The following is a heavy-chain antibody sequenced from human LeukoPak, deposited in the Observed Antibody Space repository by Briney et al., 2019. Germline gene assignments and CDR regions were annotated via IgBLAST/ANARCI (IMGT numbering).Heavy chain of an antibody. V-gene: IGHV4-39*07. CDR1: GGSISKSNHY. CDR3: ARIGDVDTAMVGDAFDI. CDR2: IYYGGST. D-gene: IGHD5-18*01. J-gene: IGHJ3*02. Sequence: PSETLSLTCSVSGGSISKSNHYWGWIRQPPGKGLEWIGSIYYGGSTNYNPSLKSRVTISVDTSKNQFSLKLSSVTAADTAVYYCARIGDVDTAMVGDAFDIWGQGTMVTVSS.